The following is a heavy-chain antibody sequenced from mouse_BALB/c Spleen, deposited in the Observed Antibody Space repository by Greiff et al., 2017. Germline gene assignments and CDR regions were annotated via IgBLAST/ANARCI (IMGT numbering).Heavy chain of an antibody. V-gene: IGHV5-17*02. CDR3: ARSSYGPDY. CDR1: GFTFSSFG. Sequence: EVQLVESGGGLVQPGGSRKLSCAASGFTFSSFGMHWVRQAPEKGLEWVAYISSGSSTIYYADTVKGRFTISRDNPKNTLFLQMTSLRSEDTAMYYCARSSYGPDYWGQGTTLTVSS. D-gene: IGHD1-1*01. CDR2: ISSGSSTI. J-gene: IGHJ2*01.